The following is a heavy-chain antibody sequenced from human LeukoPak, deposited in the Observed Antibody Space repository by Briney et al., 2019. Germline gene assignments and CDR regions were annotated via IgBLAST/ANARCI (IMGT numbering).Heavy chain of an antibody. Sequence: GESLKISCKGSGYFFTNYWIAWVRQMPGKGLEWMGIIYPGDSDTGYSPSFQGQVTISADKSVSTAYLQWSSLKASDTAMFFCARQAVGPTAYYFDYWGQGTLVTVSS. D-gene: IGHD1-26*01. V-gene: IGHV5-51*01. CDR1: GYFFTNYW. CDR3: ARQAVGPTAYYFDY. CDR2: IYPGDSDT. J-gene: IGHJ4*02.